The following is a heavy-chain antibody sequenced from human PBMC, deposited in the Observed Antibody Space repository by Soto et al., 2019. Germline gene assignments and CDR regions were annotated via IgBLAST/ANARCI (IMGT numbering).Heavy chain of an antibody. CDR1: GFTFSSYA. CDR2: ISGSGGST. J-gene: IGHJ4*02. Sequence: EVQLLESGGGLVQPGGSLRLSCAASGFTFSSYAMSWVRQAPGKGLKWVSAISGSGGSTYYADSVKGRFTISRDNSKNTLYLQMNSLRAEDTAVYYCAKEVTYYYDSSGYQKSGDFDYWGQGTLVTVSS. D-gene: IGHD3-22*01. CDR3: AKEVTYYYDSSGYQKSGDFDY. V-gene: IGHV3-23*01.